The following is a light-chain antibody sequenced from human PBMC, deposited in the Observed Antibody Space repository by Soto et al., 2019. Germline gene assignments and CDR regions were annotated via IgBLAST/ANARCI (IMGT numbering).Light chain of an antibody. Sequence: EIVMTQSPATLSVSPGERATLSCRASQSVSSNLAWYQQKPGQAPRLLIYGEFTRATGIPARFSGSGSGTEFTLTISSLQSEDFAVYYCQQYNKWPSYTFGQGTKLEIK. CDR3: QQYNKWPSYT. V-gene: IGKV3-15*01. CDR1: QSVSSN. J-gene: IGKJ2*01. CDR2: GEF.